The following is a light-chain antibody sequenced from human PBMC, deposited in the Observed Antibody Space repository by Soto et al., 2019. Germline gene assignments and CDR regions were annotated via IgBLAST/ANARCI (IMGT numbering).Light chain of an antibody. CDR2: DVS. CDR3: NSYTSSSTWV. CDR1: SSDVGDYNY. V-gene: IGLV2-14*01. J-gene: IGLJ3*02. Sequence: QSALTQPASVSGSPGQSITISCSGTSSDVGDYNYVSWYQQYPGKAPKLMIYDVSNRPSGVSDRFSGSKSGNTASLTISGLQAEDEADYYCNSYTSSSTWVFGGGTKVTVL.